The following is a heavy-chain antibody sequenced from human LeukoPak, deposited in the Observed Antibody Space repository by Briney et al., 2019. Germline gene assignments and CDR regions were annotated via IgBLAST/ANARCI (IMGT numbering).Heavy chain of an antibody. J-gene: IGHJ4*02. CDR3: AKDSKRYFDWLLPRGIFGYFDY. Sequence: GGSLRLSCTVSGFTVSSNSMSWVRQAPGKGLEWVSGISDDGYSTYYADSVKGRFTISRDNSKNTLYLQMNSLRAEDTAVYYCAKDSKRYFDWLLPRGIFGYFDYWGQGTLVTVSS. D-gene: IGHD3-9*01. CDR2: ISDDGYST. CDR1: GFTVSSNS. V-gene: IGHV3-53*05.